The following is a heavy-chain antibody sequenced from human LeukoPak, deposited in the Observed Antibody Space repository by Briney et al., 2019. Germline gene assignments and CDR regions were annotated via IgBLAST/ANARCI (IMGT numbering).Heavy chain of an antibody. CDR1: SVSINSSHW. Sequence: SETLSLTCAVSSVSINSSHWWSWVRQSPGKGLEWIGNTYHSDYTNYTPSLKSRATISVDKSKNQLSLKVTSVTAADTAMYYCARDSKSTADAFDIWGQGTMVTVSS. J-gene: IGHJ3*02. D-gene: IGHD5/OR15-5a*01. CDR2: TYHSDYT. V-gene: IGHV4-4*02. CDR3: ARDSKSTADAFDI.